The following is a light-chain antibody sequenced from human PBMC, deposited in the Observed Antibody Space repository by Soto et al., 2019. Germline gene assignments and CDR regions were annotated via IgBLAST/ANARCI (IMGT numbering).Light chain of an antibody. V-gene: IGLV2-8*01. Sequence: QPVLTQPPSASGSPGQSVTISCTGTSSDVGAYNYVSWYQQHPGKAPKLIIYEVTRRPSGVPDRFSGSKSGNTASLTVSGLQAEDEADYYYNSYAGAGSNKWVFGGGTKVTVL. CDR1: SSDVGAYNY. CDR3: NSYAGAGSNKWV. J-gene: IGLJ3*02. CDR2: EVT.